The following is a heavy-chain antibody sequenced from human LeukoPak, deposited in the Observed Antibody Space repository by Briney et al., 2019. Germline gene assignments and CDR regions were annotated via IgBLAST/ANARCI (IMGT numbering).Heavy chain of an antibody. D-gene: IGHD6-19*01. CDR1: GGSFSGCY. J-gene: IGHJ5*02. CDR3: ARGRGQWLVQNWFDP. Sequence: SETLSLTCAVYGGSFSGCYWSWIRQPPGKGLEWIGEINHSGSTNYNPSLKSRVTISVDTSKNQFSLKLSSVTAADTAVYYCARGRGQWLVQNWFDPWGQGTLVTVSS. V-gene: IGHV4-34*01. CDR2: INHSGST.